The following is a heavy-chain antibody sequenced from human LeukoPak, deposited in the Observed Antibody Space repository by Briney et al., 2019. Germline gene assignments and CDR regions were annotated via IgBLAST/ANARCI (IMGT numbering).Heavy chain of an antibody. CDR3: ARVLGYCSGGSCYPNWFDP. CDR1: GGSISSGGYY. CDR2: IYYSGST. Sequence: PSETLSLTCPVSGGSISSGGYYWSWIRQPPGKGLEWIGDIYYSGSTYYNPSLKSRVTISVDTSKNQFSLKLSSVTAADTAVYYCARVLGYCSGGSCYPNWFDPWGQGTLVTVSS. V-gene: IGHV4-31*03. D-gene: IGHD2-15*01. J-gene: IGHJ5*02.